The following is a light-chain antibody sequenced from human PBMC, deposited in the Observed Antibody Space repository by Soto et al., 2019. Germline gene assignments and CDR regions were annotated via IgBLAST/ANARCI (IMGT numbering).Light chain of an antibody. CDR2: GAS. V-gene: IGKV3-15*01. J-gene: IGKJ4*01. Sequence: EIVMTQSPATLSVSPGERATLSCRASQSVSSNLAWYQQKSGQTPRLLIYGASTRATDIPARFSGSGSGTEFTLSISSLQSEDFAGYYCQQYDNWPLTFGGGTKVEIK. CDR1: QSVSSN. CDR3: QQYDNWPLT.